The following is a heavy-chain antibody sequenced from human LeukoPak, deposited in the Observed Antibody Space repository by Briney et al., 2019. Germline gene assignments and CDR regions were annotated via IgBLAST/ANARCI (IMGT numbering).Heavy chain of an antibody. CDR3: ARDAGHQLSRRYYYALEA. V-gene: IGHV4-59*12. CDR1: GGSISSYY. CDR2: IYYSGST. J-gene: IGHJ6*02. Sequence: SETLSLTCTVSGGSISSYYCSWIREPPGKGLEWIGYIYYSGSTNYNPSRKRRVTRSVDTSKNQSSLKPSSVTAADTAVYYCARDAGHQLSRRYYYALEAWGQGTTVTVSS. D-gene: IGHD1-1*01.